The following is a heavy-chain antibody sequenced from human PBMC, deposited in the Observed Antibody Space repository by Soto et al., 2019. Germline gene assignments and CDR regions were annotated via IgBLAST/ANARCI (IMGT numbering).Heavy chain of an antibody. Sequence: KGLEDNCVNHGGRRMSQKPGKGLEWMGIIYPGDSDTRYSPSFQGQVTISADKSISTAYLQWSSLKASDTAMYYCARTSATGKYYYGMDVWGQGTTVTVSS. CDR2: IYPGDSDT. J-gene: IGHJ6*02. CDR3: ARTSATGKYYYGMDV. D-gene: IGHD6-13*01. V-gene: IGHV5-51*01. CDR1: EDNCVNHG.